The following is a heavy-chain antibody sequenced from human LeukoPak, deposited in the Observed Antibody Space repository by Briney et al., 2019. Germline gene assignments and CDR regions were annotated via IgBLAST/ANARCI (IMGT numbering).Heavy chain of an antibody. CDR2: INTRTANP. D-gene: IGHD4/OR15-4a*01. V-gene: IGHV7-4-1*02. CDR1: GYDFTAYT. Sequence: ASVKVSCKASGYDFTAYTLNWVRQAPGQGLEWMGWINTRTANPTYAQGLVGRFVFSVDTSVNTAYLQISSLKAEDTAVYYCVRVGVLTTVFDYWGQGTLVAVSS. J-gene: IGHJ4*02. CDR3: VRVGVLTTVFDY.